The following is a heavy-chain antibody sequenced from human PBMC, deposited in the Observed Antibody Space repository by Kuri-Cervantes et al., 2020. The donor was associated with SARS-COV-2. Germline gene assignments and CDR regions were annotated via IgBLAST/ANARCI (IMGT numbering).Heavy chain of an antibody. Sequence: GESLKISCKGCGYRFTSYWISWVRQMPGKGLEWMGRIDPSDSYTNYSPSFQGRVTISADKSISTAYLQWSSLKASDTAMYYCARQGWELFQWSNDFDYWGQGTLVTVSS. V-gene: IGHV5-10-1*01. D-gene: IGHD1-26*01. CDR3: ARQGWELFQWSNDFDY. CDR1: GYRFTSYW. CDR2: IDPSDSYT. J-gene: IGHJ4*02.